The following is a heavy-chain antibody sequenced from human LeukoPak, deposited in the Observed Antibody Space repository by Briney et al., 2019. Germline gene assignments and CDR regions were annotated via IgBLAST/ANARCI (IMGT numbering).Heavy chain of an antibody. D-gene: IGHD3-10*01. CDR1: GFTFSSYG. V-gene: IGHV3-33*06. J-gene: IGHJ6*03. CDR3: AKDGDRGEYYYYYYMDV. CDR2: IWYDGSNK. Sequence: GRSLRLSCAVSGFTFSSYGMHWVRQAPGKGLEWVAVIWYDGSNKYYVDSVKGRFTISRDDSKNTLYLQMNSLRAEDTAVYYCAKDGDRGEYYYYYYMDVWGKGTTVTVSS.